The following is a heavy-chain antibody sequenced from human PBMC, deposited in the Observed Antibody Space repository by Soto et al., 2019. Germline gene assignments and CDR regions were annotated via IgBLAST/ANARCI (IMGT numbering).Heavy chain of an antibody. CDR3: AKVSSSWYFY. J-gene: IGHJ4*02. V-gene: IGHV3-23*01. D-gene: IGHD6-13*01. Sequence: PGGSLRLSCAASGFTFSSYAMSWVRQAPGKGLEWVSAISGSGGSTYYADSVKGRFTISXXXXXXTXYXQMXXLRAEDTAVYYCAKVSSSWYFYWGQGTLVTVSS. CDR2: ISGSGGST. CDR1: GFTFSSYA.